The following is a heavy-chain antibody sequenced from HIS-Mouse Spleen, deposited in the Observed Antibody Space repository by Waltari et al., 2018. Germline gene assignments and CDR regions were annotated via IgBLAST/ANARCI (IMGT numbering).Heavy chain of an antibody. CDR2: IWYDGSNK. V-gene: IGHV3-33*01. CDR3: ARVTLAGGFDP. CDR1: GFTFSSYG. D-gene: IGHD3-16*01. Sequence: QVQLVESGGGVVQPGRSLRLSCAASGFTFSSYGMHWVRQAPGKGVGWVAVIWYDGSNKYYAGTVKGRFTISRDNSKNTLYLQMNSLRAEDTAVYYCARVTLAGGFDPWGQGTLVTVSS. J-gene: IGHJ5*02.